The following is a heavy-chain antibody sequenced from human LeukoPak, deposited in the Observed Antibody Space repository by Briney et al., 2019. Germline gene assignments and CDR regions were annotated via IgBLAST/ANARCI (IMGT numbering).Heavy chain of an antibody. CDR3: ARTGGPVVIPTGYYLY. Sequence: SETLSLTCAVWGRPLWGYHWRGLRQPPGKGLEWIGEINHSGSTNYNPSLKSRVTISLDTSKNQFSLKLSSVTAADTAVYYCARTGGPVVIPTGYYLYWGQGTLVTVSS. V-gene: IGHV4-34*01. J-gene: IGHJ4*02. D-gene: IGHD3-9*01. CDR2: INHSGST. CDR1: GRPLWGYH.